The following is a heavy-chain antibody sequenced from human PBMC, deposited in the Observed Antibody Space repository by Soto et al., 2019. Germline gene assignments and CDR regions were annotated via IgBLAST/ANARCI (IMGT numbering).Heavy chain of an antibody. V-gene: IGHV2-5*02. CDR3: AHRDRYCSGGSCYSGWLDP. D-gene: IGHD2-15*01. CDR1: GFSLSTSGVG. J-gene: IGHJ5*02. CDR2: IYWDDDK. Sequence: SGPTLVNPTQTLTLTCTFSGFSLSTSGVGVGWIRQPPGKALEWLALIYWDDDKRYSPSLKSRLTITKDTSKNQVVLTMTNMDPVDTATYYCAHRDRYCSGGSCYSGWLDPWGQGTLVTVSS.